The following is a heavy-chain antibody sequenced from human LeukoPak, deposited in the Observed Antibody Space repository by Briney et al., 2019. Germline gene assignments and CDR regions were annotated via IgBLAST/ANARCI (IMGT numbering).Heavy chain of an antibody. CDR2: ISTSSSYI. J-gene: IGHJ4*02. V-gene: IGHV3-21*04. Sequence: GGSLRLSCAASGFTFSSYSMNWVRQAPGKGLEWVSSISTSSSYIHYADSVKGRFTISRDNAKNSLYLQMNSLRAEDTAVYYCAKGPIAVADFDYWGQGTLVTVSS. D-gene: IGHD6-19*01. CDR3: AKGPIAVADFDY. CDR1: GFTFSSYS.